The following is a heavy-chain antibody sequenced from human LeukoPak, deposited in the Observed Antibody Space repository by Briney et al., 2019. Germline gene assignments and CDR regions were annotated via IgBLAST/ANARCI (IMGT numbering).Heavy chain of an antibody. J-gene: IGHJ3*02. V-gene: IGHV1-69*06. CDR1: GGTFSSYA. D-gene: IGHD6-19*01. CDR3: ARDYWLNDAFDI. CDR2: IIPIFGTA. Sequence: SVKVSCKASGGTFSSYAISWVRQAPGQGLEWTGGIIPIFGTANYAQKFQGRVTITADKSTSTAYMELSSLRSEDTAVYYCARDYWLNDAFDIWGQGTMVTVSS.